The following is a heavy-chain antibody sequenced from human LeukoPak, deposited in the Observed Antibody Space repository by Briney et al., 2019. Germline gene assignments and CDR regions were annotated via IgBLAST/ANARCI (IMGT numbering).Heavy chain of an antibody. CDR1: GGPISSYY. V-gene: IGHV4-4*07. CDR2: IYTSGST. J-gene: IGHJ4*02. Sequence: SETLSLTCTVSGGPISSYYWSWIRQPAGKGLEWIGRIYTSGSTNYNPSLKSRVTMSVDTSKNQFSLRLSSVTAADTAVYYCARDGELGNYDYWGQGTLVTVSS. CDR3: ARDGELGNYDY. D-gene: IGHD7-27*01.